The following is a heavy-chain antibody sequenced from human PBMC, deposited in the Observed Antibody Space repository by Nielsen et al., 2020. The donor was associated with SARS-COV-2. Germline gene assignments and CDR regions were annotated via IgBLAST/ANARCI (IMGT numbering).Heavy chain of an antibody. J-gene: IGHJ4*02. CDR3: VKDLRNADFWSGASDC. CDR1: GFTFSAYG. Sequence: GESLKISCAASGFTFSAYGMHWVRQAPGKGLEWVAVISYDGSNQNYADSVKGRFTISRDNSKNTVYLQMNSLRPEDMAVYYCVKDLRNADFWSGASDCWGQGTLVTVSS. V-gene: IGHV3-30*18. D-gene: IGHD3-3*01. CDR2: ISYDGSNQ.